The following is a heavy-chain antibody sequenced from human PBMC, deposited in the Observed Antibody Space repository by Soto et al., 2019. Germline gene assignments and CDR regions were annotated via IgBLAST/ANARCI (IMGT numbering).Heavy chain of an antibody. D-gene: IGHD6-13*01. J-gene: IGHJ4*02. Sequence: GGSLRLSCAASGFTFSSYAMHWVRQAPGKGLEWVAVISYDGSNKYYADSVKGRFTISRDNSKNTLYLQMNSLRAEDTAVYYCARSGGSGSSWYQGPFDYWGQGTLVTVSS. CDR2: ISYDGSNK. CDR1: GFTFSSYA. CDR3: ARSGGSGSSWYQGPFDY. V-gene: IGHV3-30-3*01.